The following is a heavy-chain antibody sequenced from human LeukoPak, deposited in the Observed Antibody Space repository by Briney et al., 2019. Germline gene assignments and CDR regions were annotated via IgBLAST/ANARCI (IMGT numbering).Heavy chain of an antibody. J-gene: IGHJ5*02. CDR3: ARADFIDAGPYLIGP. CDR1: GYSFTDYY. D-gene: IGHD3-3*01. Sequence: ASVKVSCKTSGYSFTDYYIHWVRQAPGQGLEWMGWINTKSGRTSTARKFQGRVTMTRDPSITTVSMAMAWLTSDDTAIYFCARADFIDAGPYLIGPWGQGTLVTVSS. V-gene: IGHV1-2*02. CDR2: INTKSGRT.